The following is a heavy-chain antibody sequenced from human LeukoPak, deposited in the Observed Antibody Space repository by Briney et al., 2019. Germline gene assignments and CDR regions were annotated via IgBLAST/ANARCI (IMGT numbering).Heavy chain of an antibody. D-gene: IGHD4-17*01. Sequence: GGSLRLSCAASGFTFSSYGMHWVRQAPGKGLEWVAVISYDGSNKYYADSVKGRFTISRDNSKNTLYLQMNSLRAEDTAVYYCAKDFYGDISGTDYWGQGTLVTVSS. CDR2: ISYDGSNK. CDR3: AKDFYGDISGTDY. V-gene: IGHV3-30*18. J-gene: IGHJ4*02. CDR1: GFTFSSYG.